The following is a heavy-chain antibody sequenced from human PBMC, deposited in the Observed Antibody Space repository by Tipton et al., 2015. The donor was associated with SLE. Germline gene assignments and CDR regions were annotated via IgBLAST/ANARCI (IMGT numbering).Heavy chain of an antibody. CDR2: IYYSGST. D-gene: IGHD1-14*01. CDR3: ASLEPGY. V-gene: IGHV4-39*07. Sequence: GLVKPSETLSLTCAVSGGSISSSSYYWGWIRQPPGKGLEWIGSIYYSGSTYYNPSLKSRVTISVDTSRNQFSLKLSSVTAADTAVYFCASLEPGYWGQGNLVTVSS. J-gene: IGHJ4*02. CDR1: GGSISSSSYY.